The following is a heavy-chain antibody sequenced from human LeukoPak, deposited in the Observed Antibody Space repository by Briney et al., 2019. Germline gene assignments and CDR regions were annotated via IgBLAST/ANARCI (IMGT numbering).Heavy chain of an antibody. D-gene: IGHD3-3*01. CDR1: GGSIRSGSYY. Sequence: PSETLSLTCTVSGGSIRSGSYYWSWIRQPAGKGLEWIGRIYTSGSTNYNPSLKSRVTISVDTSKNQFSLKLSSVTAADTAVYYCARGQVASVTIFGVVTYWFDPWGQGTLVTVSS. V-gene: IGHV4-61*02. CDR2: IYTSGST. CDR3: ARGQVASVTIFGVVTYWFDP. J-gene: IGHJ5*02.